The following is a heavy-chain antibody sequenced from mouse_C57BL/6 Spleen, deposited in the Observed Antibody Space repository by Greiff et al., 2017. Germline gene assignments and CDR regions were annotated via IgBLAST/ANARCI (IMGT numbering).Heavy chain of an antibody. CDR1: GYTFTSYW. CDR2: IDPSDSYT. CDR3: ARALGQDAY. Sequence: VQLQQPGAELVKPGASVKLSCKASGYTFTSYWMQWVKQRPGQGLEWIGEIDPSDSYTNYNQKFKGKATLTVDTSPSTAYMQLSSLTSEDSAVYYCARALGQDAYWGQGTTLTVSS. V-gene: IGHV1-50*01. D-gene: IGHD4-1*01. J-gene: IGHJ2*01.